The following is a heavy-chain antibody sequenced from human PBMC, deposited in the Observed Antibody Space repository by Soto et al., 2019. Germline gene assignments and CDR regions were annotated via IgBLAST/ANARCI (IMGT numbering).Heavy chain of an antibody. CDR3: ARDYSRSNLVVAATNPDY. Sequence: QVQLVQSGAEVKKPGASVKVSCKASGYTFTSYAMHWVRQAPGQRLEWMGWINAGNGNTKYSQKFQGRVPITRDTSASTDYMELSSLRSEDTAVYYCARDYSRSNLVVAATNPDYWGQGTLVTVSS. D-gene: IGHD2-15*01. CDR2: INAGNGNT. J-gene: IGHJ4*02. CDR1: GYTFTSYA. V-gene: IGHV1-3*01.